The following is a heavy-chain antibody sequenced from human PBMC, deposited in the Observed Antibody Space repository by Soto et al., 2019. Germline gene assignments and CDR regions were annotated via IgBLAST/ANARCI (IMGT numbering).Heavy chain of an antibody. Sequence: SVKVSCKASGGTFSSYAISWVRQAPGQGLEWMGGIIPIFGTANYAQKFQGRVTITADESTSTAYMELSSLRSEDTAVYYCARDPAAYCSGGSCYPTPYYYGMDVWGQGTTVTVSS. CDR3: ARDPAAYCSGGSCYPTPYYYGMDV. J-gene: IGHJ6*02. V-gene: IGHV1-69*13. CDR1: GGTFSSYA. D-gene: IGHD2-15*01. CDR2: IIPIFGTA.